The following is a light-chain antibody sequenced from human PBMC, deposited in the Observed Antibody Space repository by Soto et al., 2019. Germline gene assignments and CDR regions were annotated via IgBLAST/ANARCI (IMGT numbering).Light chain of an antibody. Sequence: QSVLTQPPSASGTPGQRVTISCSGSSSNIGGNPVNWYQQLPGTAPKLLIYNNNQRPSGVPDRFSGSKSGTSASLAISGLQSEDEADYYCAAWNDSLNGPVFGGGTKLTVL. CDR1: SSNIGGNP. CDR2: NNN. CDR3: AAWNDSLNGPV. J-gene: IGLJ3*02. V-gene: IGLV1-44*01.